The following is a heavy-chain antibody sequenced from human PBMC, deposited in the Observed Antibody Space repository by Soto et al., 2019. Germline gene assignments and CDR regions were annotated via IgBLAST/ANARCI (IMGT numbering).Heavy chain of an antibody. V-gene: IGHV4-59*08. Sequence: SETLSLTCTVSGGSISGYYWSWIRQPPGKGLEWIGYFYDSGSTNYKPSLKSRVTKSVDTSKNQYSLKLSSETAADTAMFYCAKYDFLAGAHDAFDIWGQGTMVTVSS. D-gene: IGHD3-9*01. CDR2: FYDSGST. J-gene: IGHJ3*02. CDR3: AKYDFLAGAHDAFDI. CDR1: GGSISGYY.